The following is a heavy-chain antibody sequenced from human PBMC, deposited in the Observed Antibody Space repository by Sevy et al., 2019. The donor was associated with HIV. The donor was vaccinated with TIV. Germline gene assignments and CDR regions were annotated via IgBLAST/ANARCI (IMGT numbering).Heavy chain of an antibody. CDR3: AIQPAITVFGAVNAGANDY. CDR1: GYSFISYW. Sequence: GESLKISCKGSGYSFISYWIAWVRQMPGKGLEWMGIIFPGDSDTRYSPSFQGQVTISADKSISTAYLQWNSLKASDTAMYYCAIQPAITVFGAVNAGANDYWGLGTLVTVSS. CDR2: IFPGDSDT. V-gene: IGHV5-51*01. J-gene: IGHJ4*02. D-gene: IGHD3-3*01.